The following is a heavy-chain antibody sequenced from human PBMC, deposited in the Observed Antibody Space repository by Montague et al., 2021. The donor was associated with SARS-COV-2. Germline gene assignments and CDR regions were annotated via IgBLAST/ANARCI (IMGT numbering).Heavy chain of an antibody. CDR1: GDSDGVVELR. V-gene: IGHV6-1*01. J-gene: IGHJ5*02. Sequence: CAISGDSDGVVELRCNWEKHSSSLRLHRQLGSHHRPERYNDYAVSVKSRITINPDTSKNQFSLQLNSVTPEDTAVYYCVRDDPYCTNGVCYTGNWFDPWGQGTLLTVSS. CDR3: VRDDPYCTNGVCYTGNWFDP. D-gene: IGHD2-8*01. CDR2: SHHRPERYN.